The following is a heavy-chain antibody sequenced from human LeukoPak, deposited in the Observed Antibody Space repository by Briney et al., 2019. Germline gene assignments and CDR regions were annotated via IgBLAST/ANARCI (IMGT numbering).Heavy chain of an antibody. CDR1: GGSVSIGSYY. V-gene: IGHV4-61*01. J-gene: IGHJ3*02. CDR2: IYYSGST. CDR3: ARERGYYGSGSHNDAFDI. Sequence: SETLSLICTVYGGSVSIGSYYWSWIRQPPGKGLEWIGYIYYSGSTNYNPSLKSRVTISVDTSKNQFSLKLSSVTAADTAVYYCARERGYYGSGSHNDAFDIWGQGTMVTVSS. D-gene: IGHD3-10*01.